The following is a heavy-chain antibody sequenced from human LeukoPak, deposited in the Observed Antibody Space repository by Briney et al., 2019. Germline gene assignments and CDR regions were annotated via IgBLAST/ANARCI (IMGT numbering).Heavy chain of an antibody. V-gene: IGHV4-4*07. CDR1: GGSLSSYY. Sequence: SETLSLTCTVSGGSLSSYYWSWIRQPAGKGLEWIGRIYTSGSTNYNPSLKSRVTMSVDTSKNQFSLKLSSVTAADTAVYYCARGQYCSSTSCYVLGWFDPWGQGTLVTVSS. J-gene: IGHJ5*02. D-gene: IGHD2-2*01. CDR2: IYTSGST. CDR3: ARGQYCSSTSCYVLGWFDP.